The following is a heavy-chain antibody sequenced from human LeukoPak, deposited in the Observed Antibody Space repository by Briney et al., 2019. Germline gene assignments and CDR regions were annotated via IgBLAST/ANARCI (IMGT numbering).Heavy chain of an antibody. CDR3: ARTYYYDSSGYLNHWFDP. Sequence: PSETLSLTCTVSGGSVSSYYWSWIRQPPGKGLEWIGYIYDIGSTKYNPSLKSRVTISVDTSKNQFSLKLSSVTAADTAVYHCARTYYYDSSGYLNHWFDPWGQGTLVTVSS. CDR2: IYDIGST. CDR1: GGSVSSYY. V-gene: IGHV4-59*08. D-gene: IGHD3-22*01. J-gene: IGHJ5*02.